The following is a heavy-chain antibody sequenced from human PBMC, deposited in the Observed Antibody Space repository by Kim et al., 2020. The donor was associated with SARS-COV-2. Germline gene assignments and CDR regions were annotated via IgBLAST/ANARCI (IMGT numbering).Heavy chain of an antibody. CDR1: GFTFSNAW. CDR3: TTPSYGSWVGRSFRYYYYGMDV. J-gene: IGHJ6*02. D-gene: IGHD5-18*01. CDR2: IKSKTDGGTT. V-gene: IGHV3-15*01. Sequence: GGSLRLSCAASGFTFSNAWMSWVRQAPGKGLEWVGRIKSKTDGGTTDYAAPVKGRFTISRDDSKNTLYLQMNSLKTEDTAVYYCTTPSYGSWVGRSFRYYYYGMDVWGQGTTVTVSS.